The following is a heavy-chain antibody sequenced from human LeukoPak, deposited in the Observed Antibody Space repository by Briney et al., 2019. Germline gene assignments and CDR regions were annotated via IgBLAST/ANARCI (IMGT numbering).Heavy chain of an antibody. CDR1: GGSISSSSYY. Sequence: SETLSLTCTVSGGSISSSSYYWGWIRQPPGKGLEWIGSIYYSGSTYYNPSLKSRVTISVDTSKNQFSLKLRSVTAADTAVYYCARRRFDWSFDYWGQGTLVTVSS. CDR3: ARRRFDWSFDY. V-gene: IGHV4-39*01. CDR2: IYYSGST. D-gene: IGHD3-9*01. J-gene: IGHJ4*02.